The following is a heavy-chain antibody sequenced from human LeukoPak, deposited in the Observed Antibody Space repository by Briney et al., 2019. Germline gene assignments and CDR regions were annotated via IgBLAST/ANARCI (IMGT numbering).Heavy chain of an antibody. CDR1: GFTFSNAW. CDR3: TTGLYYYDSSSFLDY. Sequence: PGGSLRLSCAASGFTFSNAWMSWVRQAPGKGLEWVGRIKSKTDGGTTDYAAPVKGRFTISRDDSKNTLYLQMNSLKTEDTAVYYCTTGLYYYDSSSFLDYWGQGTLVTVSS. D-gene: IGHD3-22*01. V-gene: IGHV3-15*01. J-gene: IGHJ4*02. CDR2: IKSKTDGGTT.